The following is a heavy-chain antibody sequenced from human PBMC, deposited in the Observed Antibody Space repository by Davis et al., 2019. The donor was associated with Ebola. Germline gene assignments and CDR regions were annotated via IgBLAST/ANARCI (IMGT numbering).Heavy chain of an antibody. V-gene: IGHV3-21*01. Sequence: PGGSLRLSCVASEFTFRSYSMNWVRQAPGKGLEWVSSISSSSRYIYYADSVKGRFTISRDNAKNSLYLQMNSLRAEDTAVYYCAREMTYCSSASCYYYYYNGLDVWGQGTTVTVSS. D-gene: IGHD2-2*01. J-gene: IGHJ6*02. CDR2: ISSSSRYI. CDR1: EFTFRSYS. CDR3: AREMTYCSSASCYYYYYNGLDV.